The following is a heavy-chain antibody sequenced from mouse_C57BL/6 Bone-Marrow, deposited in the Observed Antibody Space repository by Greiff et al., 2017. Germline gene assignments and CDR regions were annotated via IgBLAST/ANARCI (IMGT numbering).Heavy chain of an antibody. J-gene: IGHJ1*03. V-gene: IGHV1-26*01. CDR1: GYTFTDYY. Sequence: EVQLQQSGPELVKPGASVKISCKASGYTFTDYYMNWVKQSHGKSLEWIGDINPNNGGTSYNQKFKGKATLTVDKSSSTAYMELRSLAYEDSAVYECARPLGSMYFDVWGTGTTVTVSS. CDR2: INPNNGGT. CDR3: ARPLGSMYFDV. D-gene: IGHD1-1*01.